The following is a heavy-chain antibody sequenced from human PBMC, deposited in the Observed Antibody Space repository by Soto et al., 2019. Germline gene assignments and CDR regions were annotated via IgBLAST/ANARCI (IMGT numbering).Heavy chain of an antibody. CDR1: GGSISSGGYY. CDR3: ARDVAGVVPAAVGMDV. Sequence: PSETLSLTCTVSGGSISSGGYYWSWIRQHPGKGLEWIGYIYYSGSTYYNPSLKSRVTISVDTSKNQFSLKLSSVTAADTAVYYCARDVAGVVPAAVGMDVWGQGTTVTVSS. CDR2: IYYSGST. J-gene: IGHJ6*02. V-gene: IGHV4-31*03. D-gene: IGHD2-2*01.